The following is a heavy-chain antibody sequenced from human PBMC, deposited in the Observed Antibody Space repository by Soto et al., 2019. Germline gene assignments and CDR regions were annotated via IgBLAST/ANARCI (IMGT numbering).Heavy chain of an antibody. Sequence: QVQLVQFGAEVKKPGSSVKVSCKASGGTFSSYAISWVRQAPGQGLEWMGGIIPIFATANYAQKFQGRVMITVDESTRTAYMELSSLRSEDTAVYYCARSVSFRYQLLDRGMDVWGQGTTVAVSS. D-gene: IGHD2-2*01. V-gene: IGHV1-69*01. CDR3: ARSVSFRYQLLDRGMDV. CDR2: IIPIFATA. J-gene: IGHJ6*02. CDR1: GGTFSSYA.